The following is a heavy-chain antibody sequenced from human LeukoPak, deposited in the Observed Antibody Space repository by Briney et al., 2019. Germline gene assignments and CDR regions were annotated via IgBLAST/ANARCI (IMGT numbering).Heavy chain of an antibody. CDR1: GYTLTDYY. Sequence: ASVKVSCKASGYTLTDYYMHWVRQAPGQGLEWMGRINPNSGGTNYAQKFQGGVTMTRDTSISTVYMELSRLRSDDTAVYYCARVGYYESSGYYEYWGQGTLVTVSS. CDR3: ARVGYYESSGYYEY. J-gene: IGHJ4*02. CDR2: INPNSGGT. D-gene: IGHD3-22*01. V-gene: IGHV1-2*06.